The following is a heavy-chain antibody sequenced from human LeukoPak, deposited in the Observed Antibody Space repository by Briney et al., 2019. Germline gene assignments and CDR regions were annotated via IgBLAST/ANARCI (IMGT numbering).Heavy chain of an antibody. Sequence: GGSLRLSCAASGLTFSSYSMNWVRQAPGKGLEWVSSISSSSYIYYADSVKGRFTISRDNSKNTLYLQMNSLRAEDTAVYYCAKDTETGIAAAGRGGFDYWGQGTLVTVSS. CDR2: ISSSSYI. CDR1: GLTFSSYS. CDR3: AKDTETGIAAAGRGGFDY. D-gene: IGHD6-13*01. V-gene: IGHV3-21*01. J-gene: IGHJ4*02.